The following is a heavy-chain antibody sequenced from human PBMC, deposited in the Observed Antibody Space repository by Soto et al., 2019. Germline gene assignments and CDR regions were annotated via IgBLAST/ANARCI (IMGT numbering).Heavy chain of an antibody. D-gene: IGHD3-9*01. CDR1: GFTFSSYW. J-gene: IGHJ6*02. CDR3: VRGHFDILTGYSVYYFYGMDV. Sequence: PGGSLRLSCAASGFTFSSYWIHWVRQAPGKGLVWVSRINSAGSTTNYADSVKGRFTISRDNAKNTLYLQMNSLRAEDTAVYYCVRGHFDILTGYSVYYFYGMDVWGQGTTVTVSS. V-gene: IGHV3-74*01. CDR2: INSAGSTT.